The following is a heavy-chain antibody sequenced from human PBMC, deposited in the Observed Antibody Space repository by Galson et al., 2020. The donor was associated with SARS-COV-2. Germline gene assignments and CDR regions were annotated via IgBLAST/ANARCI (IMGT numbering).Heavy chain of an antibody. CDR1: GFTFTSSA. D-gene: IGHD2-2*02. CDR2: IVVGSGNT. CDR3: AAEGGEYCSSTSCYTPAYGMDV. V-gene: IGHV1-58*01. Sequence: SVKVSCKASGFTFTSSAVQWVRQARGQRLEWIGWIVVGSGNTNYAQKFQERVTITRDMSTSTAYMELSSLRSEDTAVYYCAAEGGEYCSSTSCYTPAYGMDVWGQGTTVTVSS. J-gene: IGHJ6*02.